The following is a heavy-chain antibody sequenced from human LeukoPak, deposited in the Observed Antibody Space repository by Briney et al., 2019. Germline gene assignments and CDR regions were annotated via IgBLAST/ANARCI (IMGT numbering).Heavy chain of an antibody. D-gene: IGHD3-22*01. J-gene: IGHJ6*02. Sequence: SETLSLTCTVSGGSINSYYWSWIRQPPGKGLEWIGYIYYSGSTNYNPSLKSRVTISVDTSKNQFSLKLSSVTAADTAVYYCARGPWYYYDSSGYYSPNYYYYGMDVWGQGTTVTVSS. CDR1: GGSINSYY. V-gene: IGHV4-59*12. CDR3: ARGPWYYYDSSGYYSPNYYYYGMDV. CDR2: IYYSGST.